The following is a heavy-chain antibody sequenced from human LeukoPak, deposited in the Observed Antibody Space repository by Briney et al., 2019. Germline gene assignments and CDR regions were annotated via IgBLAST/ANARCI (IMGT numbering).Heavy chain of an antibody. Sequence: PSETLSLTCTVSGGSISSGGYYWSWIRQPPGKGLEWIGYIYHSGSTYYNPSLKSRVTISVDRSKNQFSLKLSSVTAADTAVYYCARVPWNSAFDIWGQGTMVTVSS. V-gene: IGHV4-30-2*01. CDR3: ARVPWNSAFDI. J-gene: IGHJ3*02. CDR1: GGSISSGGYY. CDR2: IYHSGST. D-gene: IGHD1/OR15-1a*01.